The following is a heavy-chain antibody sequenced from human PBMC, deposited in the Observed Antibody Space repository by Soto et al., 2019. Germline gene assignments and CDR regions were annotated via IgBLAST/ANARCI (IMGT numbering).Heavy chain of an antibody. CDR2: IWYDGSNK. J-gene: IGHJ4*02. CDR1: GFTFSSYG. D-gene: IGHD3-16*01. V-gene: IGHV3-33*01. CDR3: ARGDAWTPDPFDY. Sequence: QVQLVESGGGVVQPGRSLRLSYAASGFTFSSYGMHWVRQAPGKGLEWVAVIWYDGSNKYYADSVKGRFTISRDNSKNTLYLQMNSLRAEDTAVYYCARGDAWTPDPFDYWGQGTLVTVSS.